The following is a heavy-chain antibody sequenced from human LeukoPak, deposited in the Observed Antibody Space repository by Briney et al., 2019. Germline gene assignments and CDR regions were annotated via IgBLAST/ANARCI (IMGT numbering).Heavy chain of an antibody. Sequence: PGRSLRLSCAASGFTFSSYGMHWVRQAPGKGLERVAVIWYDGSNKYYADSVKGRFTISRDNSKNTLYLQMNSLRAEDTAVYYCARDFLDGSSSWYYHYYYGMDVWGQGTTVTVSS. CDR3: ARDFLDGSSSWYYHYYYGMDV. CDR2: IWYDGSNK. J-gene: IGHJ6*02. CDR1: GFTFSSYG. V-gene: IGHV3-33*01. D-gene: IGHD6-13*01.